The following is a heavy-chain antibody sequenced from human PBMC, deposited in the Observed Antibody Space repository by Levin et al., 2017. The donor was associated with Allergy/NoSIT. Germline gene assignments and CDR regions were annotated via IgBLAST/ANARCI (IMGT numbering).Heavy chain of an antibody. J-gene: IGHJ4*02. V-gene: IGHV3-53*01. CDR1: GFTVSSNY. Sequence: PGGSLRLSCAASGFTVSSNYMSWVRQAPGKGLEWVSVIYSGGSTYYADSVKGRFTISRDNSKNTLYLQMNSLRAEDTAVYYCAREADRFIGDGYNPFDYWGQGTLVTVSS. CDR2: IYSGGST. CDR3: AREADRFIGDGYNPFDY. D-gene: IGHD5-24*01.